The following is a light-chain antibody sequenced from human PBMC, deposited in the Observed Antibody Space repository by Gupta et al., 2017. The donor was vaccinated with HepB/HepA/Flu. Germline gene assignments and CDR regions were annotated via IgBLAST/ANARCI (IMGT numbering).Light chain of an antibody. CDR1: SSNIIINH. J-gene: IGLJ1*01. CDR2: SSS. CDR3: AAWDDNENGPGSV. V-gene: IGLV1-44*01. Sequence: SVLTQPPSASGTPGQSVTISCSGFSSNIIINHVYWYQQRPGTAPKGLIYSSSERPAGDAYRFPGSKSGASAARAIRDLQSEDEADYYCAAWDDNENGPGSVFGSGTKVSVL.